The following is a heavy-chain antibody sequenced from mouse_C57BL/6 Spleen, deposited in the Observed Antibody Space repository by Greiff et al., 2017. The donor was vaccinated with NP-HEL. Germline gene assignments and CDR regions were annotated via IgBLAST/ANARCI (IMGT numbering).Heavy chain of an antibody. V-gene: IGHV1-7*01. CDR2: INPSSGYT. CDR3: ARLGVQYYFDC. Sequence: VQLQQSGAVLAKPGASVKLSCKASGYTFTSYWMHWVKQRPGQGLEWIGYINPSSGYTKYNQKFKDKAKLTADKSASTAYLQLSRLPYEDSAVYYSARLGVQYYFDCWGKVTTLTV. J-gene: IGHJ2*01. CDR1: GYTFTSYW.